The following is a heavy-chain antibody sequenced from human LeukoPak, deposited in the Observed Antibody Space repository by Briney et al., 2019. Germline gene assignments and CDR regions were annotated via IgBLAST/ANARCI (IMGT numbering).Heavy chain of an antibody. V-gene: IGHV1-2*02. D-gene: IGHD1-20*01. CDR3: ARVLYNWNDGQGY. CDR2: INPNSGGT. Sequence: ASVKVSCKASGYTFTGYYMHWVRQAPGQGLEWMGWINPNSGGTNYAQKFQGRVTMTRDTSISTAYMELSRLRSDDTAVYYCARVLYNWNDGQGYWGQGTLVTVAS. J-gene: IGHJ4*02. CDR1: GYTFTGYY.